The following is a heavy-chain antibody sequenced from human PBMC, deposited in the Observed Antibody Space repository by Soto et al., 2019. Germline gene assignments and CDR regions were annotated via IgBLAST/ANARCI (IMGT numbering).Heavy chain of an antibody. V-gene: IGHV3-30-3*01. Sequence: GGSLILSCAASGFTFSSYAMHWVRQAPGKGLEWVAVISYDGSNKYYADSVKGRFTISRDNSKNTLYLQMNSLRAEDTAVYYCARELEDCGGDCYSGYYYGMDVWGQGTTVTVSS. J-gene: IGHJ6*02. CDR2: ISYDGSNK. CDR1: GFTFSSYA. CDR3: ARELEDCGGDCYSGYYYGMDV. D-gene: IGHD2-21*02.